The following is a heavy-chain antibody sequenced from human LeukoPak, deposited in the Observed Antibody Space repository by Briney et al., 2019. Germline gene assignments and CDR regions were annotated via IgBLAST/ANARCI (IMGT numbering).Heavy chain of an antibody. CDR1: GGSISSHD. D-gene: IGHD1-26*01. J-gene: IGHJ4*02. CDR2: IYYSGST. V-gene: IGHV4-59*08. CDR3: ARRVGIGGRYDFDY. Sequence: SETLSLTCIVSGGSISSHDWNWIRQPPGKGLEWIGYIYYSGSTNYNPALKSRVTISVDTSKNQFYLKLSSVNAADTAVYYCARRVGIGGRYDFDYWGQGTLVTVSS.